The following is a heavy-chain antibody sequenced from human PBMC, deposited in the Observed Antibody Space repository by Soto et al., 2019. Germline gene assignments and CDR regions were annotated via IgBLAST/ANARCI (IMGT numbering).Heavy chain of an antibody. CDR3: ARRSSIADHYYYYYYMDV. CDR2: IYYSGST. CDR1: GGSISSYY. J-gene: IGHJ6*03. D-gene: IGHD6-6*01. V-gene: IGHV4-59*01. Sequence: SETLSLTCTVSGGSISSYYWSWIRQPPGKGLEWIGYIYYSGSTDYNPSLKSRVTISVDTSKNQFSLKLSSVTAADTAVYYCARRSSIADHYYYYYYMDVWGKGTTVTVSS.